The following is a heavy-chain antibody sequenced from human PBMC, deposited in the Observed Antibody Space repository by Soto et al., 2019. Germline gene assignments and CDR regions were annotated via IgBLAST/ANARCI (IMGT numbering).Heavy chain of an antibody. D-gene: IGHD3-10*01. CDR1: GGSISSSSFY. CDR3: ARRFGGGGFDF. J-gene: IGHJ4*02. CDR2: VIYSGTT. Sequence: QLQLQESGPGLVQPSETLSLTCTVSGGSISSSSFYWGWIRQPPGKGLEWIASVIYSGTTYYNKSLKSRVTISVDTSKNQFSLKLNSVTAADTAGYYCARRFGGGGFDFWGQGTLITVSS. V-gene: IGHV4-39*01.